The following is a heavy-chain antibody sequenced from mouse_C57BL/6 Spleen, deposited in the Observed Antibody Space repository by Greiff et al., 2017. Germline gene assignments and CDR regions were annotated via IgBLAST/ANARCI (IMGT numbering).Heavy chain of an antibody. J-gene: IGHJ1*03. V-gene: IGHV1-64*01. CDR1: GYTFTSYW. CDR3: ARTYGSSYEYFDV. CDR2: IHPNSGST. D-gene: IGHD1-1*01. Sequence: VQLQQPGAELVKPGASVKLSCKASGYTFTSYWMHWVKQRPGQGLEWIGMIHPNSGSTNYNEKFKSKATLTVDKSSSTAYMQISSLRSEDAAVYYCARTYGSSYEYFDVWGTGTTVTVSA.